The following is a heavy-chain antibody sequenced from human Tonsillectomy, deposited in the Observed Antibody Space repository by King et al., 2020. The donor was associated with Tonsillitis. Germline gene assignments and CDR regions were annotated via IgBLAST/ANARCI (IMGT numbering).Heavy chain of an antibody. CDR3: ARVDLMTTVTTGGLFDP. V-gene: IGHV4-30-4*01. CDR1: GGSISSGDYY. D-gene: IGHD4-17*01. J-gene: IGHJ5*02. CDR2: IYYSGST. Sequence: VQLQESGPGLVKPSQTLSLTCTVSGGSISSGDYYWSWIRQPPGKGLEWIGYIYYSGSTYYNPSLKSRVTISVDTSKNQFSLKLSSVTAADTAVYYCARVDLMTTVTTGGLFDPWGQGTLVTVSS.